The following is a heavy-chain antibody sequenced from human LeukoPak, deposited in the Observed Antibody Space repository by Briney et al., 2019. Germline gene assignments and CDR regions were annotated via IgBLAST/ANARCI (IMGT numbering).Heavy chain of an antibody. Sequence: GGSLRLSCEASGFTFSDYGMNWVRQAPGKGLEWVSYIRPTDGTTHYTDAVEGRFTISRDNVKNSLSLQMTSLRVDDSAIYYCVRGQTSLDNWFDPWGQGTLVIVSS. V-gene: IGHV3-48*01. CDR2: IRPTDGTT. CDR3: VRGQTSLDNWFDP. CDR1: GFTFSDYG. J-gene: IGHJ5*02.